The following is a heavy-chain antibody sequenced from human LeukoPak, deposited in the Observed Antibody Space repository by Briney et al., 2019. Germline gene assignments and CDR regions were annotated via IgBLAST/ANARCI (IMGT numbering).Heavy chain of an antibody. CDR3: ARGGTLFTFFDS. Sequence: SETLSLTCTESGGSISSDVYYWNWIRQPAGRGLEWIGRIYITGNTMYNPSLESRVRMSIDTSKNQVSLTVKSVTAADTAVYYCARGGTLFTFFDSWGQGTLVTVSS. CDR2: IYITGNT. CDR1: GGSISSDVYY. J-gene: IGHJ4*02. V-gene: IGHV4-61*02.